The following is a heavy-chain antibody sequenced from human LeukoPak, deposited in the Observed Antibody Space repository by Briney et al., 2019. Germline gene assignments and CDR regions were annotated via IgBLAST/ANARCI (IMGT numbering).Heavy chain of an antibody. CDR3: AREGYCSSTSCYHYYYYMDV. CDR1: GGSFSGYY. D-gene: IGHD2-2*01. CDR2: INHSGST. Sequence: SETLSLTCAVYGGSFSGYYWSWIRQPPGKGLEWIGEINHSGSTNYNPSLKSRVTISVDTSKNQFSLKLSSVTAADTAVCYCAREGYCSSTSCYHYYYYMDVWGKGTTVTVSS. V-gene: IGHV4-34*01. J-gene: IGHJ6*03.